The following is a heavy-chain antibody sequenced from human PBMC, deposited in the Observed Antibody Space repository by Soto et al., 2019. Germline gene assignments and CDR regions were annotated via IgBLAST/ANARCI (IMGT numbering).Heavy chain of an antibody. CDR3: GRVFEY. V-gene: IGHV3-74*01. Sequence: DVQLVESGGGLVQPGGSLRLSCAASGFTFTNYWMHWVRQGPEKGLVWVSRIDNDGIYTSYADSVKGRFTISRDNAKNTLYLEMNNLRAEDTAVYYCGRVFEYWGQGSLVTVSS. J-gene: IGHJ4*02. CDR2: IDNDGIYT. CDR1: GFTFTNYW.